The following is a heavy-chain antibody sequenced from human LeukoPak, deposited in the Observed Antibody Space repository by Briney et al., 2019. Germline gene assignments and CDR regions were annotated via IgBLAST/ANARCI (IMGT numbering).Heavy chain of an antibody. V-gene: IGHV1-2*02. CDR2: INPNSGGT. CDR3: ARVVGITERYFDY. J-gene: IGHJ4*02. Sequence: ASVKVSCKASGYTFTGYYMHWVRQAPGQGLEWMGWINPNSGGTNYAQKFQGRVTMTRDTSISTAYMELCRLRSDDTAVYYCARVVGITERYFDYWGQGTLVTVSS. D-gene: IGHD2-21*01. CDR1: GYTFTGYY.